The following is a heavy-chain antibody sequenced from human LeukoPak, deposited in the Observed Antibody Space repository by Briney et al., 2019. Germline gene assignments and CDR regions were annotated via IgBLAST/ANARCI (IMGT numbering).Heavy chain of an antibody. CDR3: ARGESNIVVVVAANLFDY. CDR1: GYTFTSYY. CDR2: INHSGGST. J-gene: IGHJ4*02. V-gene: IGHV1-46*01. Sequence: ASLKVSCKASGYTFTSYYMHWVRQAPGQGLEWMGIINHSGGSTSYAQKFQGRVTMTRDTSTSTVYMELSSLRSEDTAVYYCARGESNIVVVVAANLFDYWGQGTLVTVSP. D-gene: IGHD2-15*01.